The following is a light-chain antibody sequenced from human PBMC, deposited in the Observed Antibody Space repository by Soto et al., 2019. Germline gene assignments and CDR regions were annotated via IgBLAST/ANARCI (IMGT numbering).Light chain of an antibody. J-gene: IGKJ1*01. CDR3: QQRSNWPWT. Sequence: EIVLTQSPATLSLSTGERATLTCRASQSVSGYLAWYQQKPGQAPRLLIYDASNRATGIPARFSGSGSGTDFTLTISSLEPEDVAVYYCQQRSNWPWTFGQGTKVDIK. CDR1: QSVSGY. V-gene: IGKV3-11*01. CDR2: DAS.